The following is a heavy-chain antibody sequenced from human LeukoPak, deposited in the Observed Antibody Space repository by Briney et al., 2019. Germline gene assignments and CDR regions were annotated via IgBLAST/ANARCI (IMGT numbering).Heavy chain of an antibody. D-gene: IGHD3-22*01. CDR3: ARRDDSKAFDY. Sequence: GEALKFSCKGSGYSFATSWIGWVRQMPGKGLEWMGLIYPADSSTRYSPSFQGPITISADTSINTAYLQWSSLKASDTAMYYCARRDDSKAFDYWGQGTLVTVSS. CDR2: IYPADSST. CDR1: GYSFATSW. V-gene: IGHV5-51*01. J-gene: IGHJ4*02.